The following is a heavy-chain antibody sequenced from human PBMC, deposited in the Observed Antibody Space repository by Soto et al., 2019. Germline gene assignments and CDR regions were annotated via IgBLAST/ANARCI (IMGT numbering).Heavy chain of an antibody. V-gene: IGHV4-39*01. CDR3: ASLLGYDSSGYYYAYWYFDL. CDR2: IYYSGST. D-gene: IGHD3-22*01. Sequence: SETLSLTCPVSDDSISSSSYFWGWISKSPGRGLEWIGSIYYSGSTYYNPSLKSRVTISVDTSKSQFSLKLSSVTAADTAVYYCASLLGYDSSGYYYAYWYFDLWGRGTLVTVSS. J-gene: IGHJ2*01. CDR1: DDSISSSSYF.